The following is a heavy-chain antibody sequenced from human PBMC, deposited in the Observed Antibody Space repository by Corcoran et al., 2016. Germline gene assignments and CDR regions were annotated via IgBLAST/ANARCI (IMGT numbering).Heavy chain of an antibody. CDR1: GFTFSSYG. J-gene: IGHJ4*02. D-gene: IGHD3-16*01. CDR2: IWYDGSNK. Sequence: QVQLVESGGGVVQPGRSLRLSCAASGFTFSSYGMHWVRQAPGKGLEWVAVIWYDGSNKYYADSVKGRFTISRDNSKNTLYLQMNSLRDEDTAVYYWARDRPPPDHYYVWGSYTCDYWGQGTLVTVAS. V-gene: IGHV3-33*01. CDR3: ARDRPPPDHYYVWGSYTCDY.